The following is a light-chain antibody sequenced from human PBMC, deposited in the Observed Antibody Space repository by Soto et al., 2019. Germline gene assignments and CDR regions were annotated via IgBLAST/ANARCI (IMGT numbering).Light chain of an antibody. J-gene: IGLJ2*01. V-gene: IGLV1-40*01. CDR1: SSNIGAGYD. CDR3: QSYDSSLSGYVV. CDR2: GNS. Sequence: QSVLTQPPSVSGAPGQRVTSSCTGSSSNIGAGYDVHWYQQLPGTAPKLLIYGNSNRPSGVPDRFSGSKSGTSASLAITGLQAEDEADYSCQSYDSSLSGYVVFGGGTQLTVL.